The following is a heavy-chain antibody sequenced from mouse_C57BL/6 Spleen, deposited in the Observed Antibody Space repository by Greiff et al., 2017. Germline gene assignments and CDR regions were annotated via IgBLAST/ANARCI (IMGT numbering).Heavy chain of an antibody. CDR3: ARWGYGSSYYVDY. V-gene: IGHV1-81*01. D-gene: IGHD1-1*01. J-gene: IGHJ2*01. CDR1: GYTFTSYG. Sequence: VKLQQSGAELARPGASVKLSCKASGYTFTSYGLSWVKQRTGQGLEWIGVIYPRSGNTNYNEKFKGKANMTADKSSSTAYMELRSLTSEDAAVDFCARWGYGSSYYVDYWGQGTTLTVSS. CDR2: IYPRSGNT.